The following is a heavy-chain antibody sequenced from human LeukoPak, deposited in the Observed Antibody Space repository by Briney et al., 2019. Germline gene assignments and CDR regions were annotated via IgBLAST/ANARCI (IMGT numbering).Heavy chain of an antibody. J-gene: IGHJ6*03. CDR2: IYYSGST. D-gene: IGHD3-3*01. CDR3: ARVVTIFGVGRYYYYYYMDV. V-gene: IGHV4-39*07. CDR1: GGSISSSTYY. Sequence: SETLSLTCTVSGGSISSSTYYWGWIRQPPGKGLEWIGSIYYSGSTYDNPSLKSRVTISVDTSKNQFSLKLSSVTAADTAVYYCARVVTIFGVGRYYYYYYMDVWGKGTTVTVSS.